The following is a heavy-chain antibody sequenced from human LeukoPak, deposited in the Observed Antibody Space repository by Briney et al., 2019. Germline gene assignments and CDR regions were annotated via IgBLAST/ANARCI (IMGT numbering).Heavy chain of an antibody. CDR2: IYYSGST. D-gene: IGHD5-12*01. CDR1: GGSISSGGYY. V-gene: IGHV4-31*03. Sequence: PSETLSLTCTVSGGSISSGGYYWSWIRQHPRKGLEWIGYIYYSGSTYYNPSLKSRVTISVDTSKNQFSLKLSSVTAADTAVYYCARGKNPTTGWFDPWGQGTLVTVSS. J-gene: IGHJ5*02. CDR3: ARGKNPTTGWFDP.